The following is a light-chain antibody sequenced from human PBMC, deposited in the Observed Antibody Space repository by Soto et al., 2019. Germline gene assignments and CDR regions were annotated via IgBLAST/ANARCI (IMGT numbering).Light chain of an antibody. V-gene: IGKV3-20*01. CDR3: HQYGSSPPVT. J-gene: IGKJ5*01. Sequence: ENVLTQSPGTLSLSPGERATLSSTARQSVSRFYLAWYQQKPGQAPRLLIYGASSRATGIPDRFSGSGSGTDFTLTISRLEPEDFAMYYCHQYGSSPPVTCGQGTRLEIK. CDR1: QSVSRFY. CDR2: GAS.